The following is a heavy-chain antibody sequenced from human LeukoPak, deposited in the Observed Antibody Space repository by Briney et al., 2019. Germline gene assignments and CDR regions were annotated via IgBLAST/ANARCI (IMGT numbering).Heavy chain of an antibody. Sequence: GGSLRLSCAASGFTFSSYSMNWVRQAPGKGLEWVSSISSSSSYIYYADSVKGRFTISRDNAKNSLYLQMDSLRAEDTAVYYCARVRLRFLECPYWGQGTLVTVSS. D-gene: IGHD3-3*01. CDR1: GFTFSSYS. J-gene: IGHJ4*02. V-gene: IGHV3-21*01. CDR3: ARVRLRFLECPY. CDR2: ISSSSSYI.